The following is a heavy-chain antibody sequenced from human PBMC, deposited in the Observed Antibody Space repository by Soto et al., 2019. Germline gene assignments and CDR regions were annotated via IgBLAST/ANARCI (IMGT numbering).Heavy chain of an antibody. D-gene: IGHD1-1*01. CDR1: GFTLSTYC. CDR2: TCRYGREL. V-gene: IGHV3-74*01. CDR3: VRGTTAWRGMDY. Sequence: XGSLRLSCVASGFTLSTYCMHWVRNTPGTGLVWVSRTCRYGRELYYADSVKGRFTISRDDAKNTLYLQMDSLRVEDTGIYYCVRGTTAWRGMDYWGQGALVTVSS. J-gene: IGHJ4*02.